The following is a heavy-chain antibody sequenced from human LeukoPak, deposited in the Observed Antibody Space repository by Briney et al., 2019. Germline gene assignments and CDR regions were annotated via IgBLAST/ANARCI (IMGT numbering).Heavy chain of an antibody. Sequence: GGSLRLSCAASGFTFSAYGMQWVRQAPGKGLEWVAFVRYDGNDKYYADSVKGRFTISRDNSKNTVYLQMNSLRAEDTAVYYCAKAGSGWYAPYWGQGTLVIVSS. CDR1: GFTFSAYG. CDR3: AKAGSGWYAPY. V-gene: IGHV3-30*02. CDR2: VRYDGNDK. D-gene: IGHD6-19*01. J-gene: IGHJ4*02.